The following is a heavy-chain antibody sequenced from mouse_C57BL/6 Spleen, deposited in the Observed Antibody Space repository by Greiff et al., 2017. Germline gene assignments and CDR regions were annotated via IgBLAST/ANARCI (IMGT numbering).Heavy chain of an antibody. Sequence: DVQLQESGGGLVQPGGSLSLSCAASGFTFTDYYMSWVRQPPGKALEWLGFIRNKANGYTTEYSASVKGRFTISRDNSQSILYLQMNALRAEDSATYYCAREGYYSNSYYAMDYWGQGTSVTVSS. CDR1: GFTFTDYY. CDR2: IRNKANGYTT. D-gene: IGHD2-5*01. CDR3: AREGYYSNSYYAMDY. V-gene: IGHV7-3*01. J-gene: IGHJ4*01.